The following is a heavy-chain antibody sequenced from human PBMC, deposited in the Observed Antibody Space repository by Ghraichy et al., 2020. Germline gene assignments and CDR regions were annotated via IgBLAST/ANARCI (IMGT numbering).Heavy chain of an antibody. V-gene: IGHV3-33*01. CDR1: GFTLGNFV. CDR3: ARGSDYDGLTGNYIFERLDY. J-gene: IGHJ4*02. D-gene: IGHD3-9*01. CDR2: IWYNGDKK. Sequence: SCVTSGFTLGNFVVHWVRQTPAKGLEWVAVIWYNGDKKFYADSVTGRFTISRDNSKNTVFLQMNNLRTDDTAVYHCARGSDYDGLTGNYIFERLDYWGQGTLVTVSS.